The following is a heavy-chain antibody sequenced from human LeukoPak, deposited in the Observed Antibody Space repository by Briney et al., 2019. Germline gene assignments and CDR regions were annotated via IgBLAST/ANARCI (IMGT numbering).Heavy chain of an antibody. CDR1: GGSIISNRHY. D-gene: IGHD3-22*01. Sequence: PSQTLSLTCTVSGGSIISNRHYWSWIRQPAGKGLEWIGHIYSSGNTKYNPSLKSRLTMSIDSSKNQFSLILTSVTAADTAVYYCARAVDSSGFSSFQHWGQGTLVTVSS. V-gene: IGHV4-61*09. CDR2: IYSSGNT. CDR3: ARAVDSSGFSSFQH. J-gene: IGHJ1*01.